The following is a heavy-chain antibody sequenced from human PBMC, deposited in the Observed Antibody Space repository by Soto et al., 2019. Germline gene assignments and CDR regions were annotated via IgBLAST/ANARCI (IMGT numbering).Heavy chain of an antibody. Sequence: QVQLQQWGAGLLKPSETLSLTCAVYGGSFSGYYWSWIRQPPGKGLEWIGEINHSGSTNYNPSLKSRVTISVDTSKNQFSLKLSSVTAADTAVYYCARERRGLWFGEGIYYFGYWGQGTLVTVSS. V-gene: IGHV4-34*01. CDR1: GGSFSGYY. CDR2: INHSGST. D-gene: IGHD3-10*01. CDR3: ARERRGLWFGEGIYYFGY. J-gene: IGHJ4*02.